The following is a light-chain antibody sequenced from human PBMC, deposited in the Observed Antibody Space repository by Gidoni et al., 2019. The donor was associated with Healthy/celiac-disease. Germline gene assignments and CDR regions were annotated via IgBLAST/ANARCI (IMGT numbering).Light chain of an antibody. J-gene: IGLJ2*01. CDR2: EDK. CDR3: QAWDSGTVI. CDR1: ELGRKS. V-gene: IGLV3-1*01. Sequence: SYALTQPTSVSVSPGQTATITCSGDELGRKSASWYQQKTGQSPVLLMFEDKKRPSGIPERFSGSTSGNTATLTISGNQDIDEADYFCQAWDSGTVIFGGGTKLTVL.